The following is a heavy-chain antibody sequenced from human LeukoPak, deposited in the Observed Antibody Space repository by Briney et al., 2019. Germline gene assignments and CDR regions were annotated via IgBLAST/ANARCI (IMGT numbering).Heavy chain of an antibody. V-gene: IGHV3-23*01. CDR2: ITGRGENI. J-gene: IGHJ4*02. Sequence: GGSLRLSCTASGFTFSSYGMNWVRQAPGKGLEWVSGITGRGENIYYAGSVKGRFTISRDNSKNTLYLQIDSLRAEDTAVYYCAKDRRLAAFDYGGQGTLVTVSS. CDR1: GFTFSSYG. CDR3: AKDRRLAAFDY. D-gene: IGHD6-25*01.